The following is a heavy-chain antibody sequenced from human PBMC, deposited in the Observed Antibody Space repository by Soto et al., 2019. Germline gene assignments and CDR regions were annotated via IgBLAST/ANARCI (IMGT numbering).Heavy chain of an antibody. CDR2: IDYSGRT. J-gene: IGHJ6*02. Sequence: SETLSLTCTVSGGSISSYFWSWIRQPPGKGLEWIGYIDYSGRTNYNPSLKSRVSISVDTSKNQFSLMLNSVTAADTAMYYCSRDGASSSWHGMDVWGQGTTVTVPS. D-gene: IGHD6-19*01. CDR1: GGSISSYF. CDR3: SRDGASSSWHGMDV. V-gene: IGHV4-59*01.